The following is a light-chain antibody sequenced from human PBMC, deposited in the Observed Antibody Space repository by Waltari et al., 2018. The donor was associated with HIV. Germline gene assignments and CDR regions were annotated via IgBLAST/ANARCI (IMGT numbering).Light chain of an antibody. J-gene: IGLJ1*01. CDR1: SSDDGGYNL. CDR2: EGS. CDR3: CSYAGSSTYV. V-gene: IGLV2-23*01. Sequence: QSALTQHASVSGSPGQSMTITCTGTSSDDGGYNLVSWYQQHPGKAPKLMIYEGSKRPSGVSNRFSGSKSGNTASLTISGLQAEDEADYYCCSYAGSSTYVFGTGTKVTVL.